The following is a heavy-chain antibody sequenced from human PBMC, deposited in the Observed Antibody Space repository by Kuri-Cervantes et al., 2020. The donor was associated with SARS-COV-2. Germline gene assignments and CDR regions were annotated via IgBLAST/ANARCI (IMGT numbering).Heavy chain of an antibody. CDR1: GFTISDYY. CDR3: ARPPYYYYYMDV. CDR2: ISASGEII. Sequence: GESLKTSCAASGFTISDYYMTWIRQTPGKGLEWVSYISASGEIIYYADSVKGRFTISRDIAKNSLYLHMNTLRAEDTAVYYCARPPYYYYYMDVWGKGTTVTVSS. V-gene: IGHV3-11*04. J-gene: IGHJ6*03.